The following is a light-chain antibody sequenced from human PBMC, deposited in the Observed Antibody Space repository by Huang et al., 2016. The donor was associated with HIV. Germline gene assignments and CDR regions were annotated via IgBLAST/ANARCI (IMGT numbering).Light chain of an antibody. CDR3: QQYNNWPLS. Sequence: IVMTQSPDTLSVSPGERATLSCRASPSVGSNLAWYQQKPGQAPRLLIYAASTRATGIAARFSGSGSGTEFSLSISSLQSEDFAVYYCQQYNNWPLSFGQGTELEIK. CDR1: PSVGSN. V-gene: IGKV3-15*01. CDR2: AAS. J-gene: IGKJ2*01.